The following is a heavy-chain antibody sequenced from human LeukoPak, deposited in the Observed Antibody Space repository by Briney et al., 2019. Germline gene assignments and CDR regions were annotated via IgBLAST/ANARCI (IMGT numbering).Heavy chain of an antibody. J-gene: IGHJ6*02. Sequence: PGGSLRLSCAASGFTLSSYWMSWVRQAPGKGLEWVANIKQDGSEKYYVDSVKGRFTISRDNAKNSLYLQMNSLRAEDTAVYYCARDPRYSSDVWGQGTTVTVSS. V-gene: IGHV3-7*05. CDR3: ARDPRYSSDV. D-gene: IGHD6-19*01. CDR2: IKQDGSEK. CDR1: GFTLSSYW.